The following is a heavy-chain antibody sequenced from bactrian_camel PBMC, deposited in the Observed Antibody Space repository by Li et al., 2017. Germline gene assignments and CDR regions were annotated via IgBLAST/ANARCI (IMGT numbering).Heavy chain of an antibody. D-gene: IGHD7*01. CDR2: FNTDGSA. CDR3: AAASLCSTGPNTYS. CDR1: GYTWNGFC. J-gene: IGHJ6*01. Sequence: HVQLVESGGGSVQAGGSLRLSCAASGYTWNGFCMAWFRQAPGTERDWVAIFNTDGSANYADSVKGRFTISRDNAKNTAFLQMSNLKPEDTAMYYCAAASLCSTGPNTYSWGQGTQDTVS. V-gene: IGHV3S55*01.